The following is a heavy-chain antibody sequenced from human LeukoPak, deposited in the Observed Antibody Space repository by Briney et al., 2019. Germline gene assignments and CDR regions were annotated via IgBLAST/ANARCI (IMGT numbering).Heavy chain of an antibody. J-gene: IGHJ5*02. Sequence: PGGSLRLSCAASGFTFSSHAMSWVRQAPGKGLEWVSSVGHSGGDTYYADSVKGRFAISRDNFKNTLYLQMNSLRAEDTAVYYCASAPYYSGSRNWFDPWGQGTLVTVSS. V-gene: IGHV3-23*01. D-gene: IGHD3-10*01. CDR2: VGHSGGDT. CDR1: GFTFSSHA. CDR3: ASAPYYSGSRNWFDP.